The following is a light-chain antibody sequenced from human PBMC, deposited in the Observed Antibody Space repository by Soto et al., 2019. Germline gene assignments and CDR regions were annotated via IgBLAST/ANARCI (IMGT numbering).Light chain of an antibody. V-gene: IGLV1-44*01. CDR2: SNN. CDR1: SSNIGSNT. Sequence: QSVLTQPPSASGTPGQRVTISCSGSSSNIGSNTVNWYQQLPGTAPKLLIYSNNQRPSGVPDRFSGSKSGTSASLAISGLQSEDEADYYCAAWDDSLNGVGFGSGTKLTVL. J-gene: IGLJ1*01. CDR3: AAWDDSLNGVG.